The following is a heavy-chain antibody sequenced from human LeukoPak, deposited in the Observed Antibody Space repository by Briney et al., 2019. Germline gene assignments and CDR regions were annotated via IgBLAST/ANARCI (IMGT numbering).Heavy chain of an antibody. V-gene: IGHV3-48*03. Sequence: GGSLRLSCAASGFTFRNFDMNWVRQAPGKGPEWVAHINSADNVEYYTDSVRGRFTMSRDNAKDLLYLQMNSLRDEDTAVYYCARDTVNGPFVISLDLWGQGVLVTVSS. D-gene: IGHD2-8*01. CDR2: INSADNVE. CDR3: ARDTVNGPFVISLDL. J-gene: IGHJ5*02. CDR1: GFTFRNFD.